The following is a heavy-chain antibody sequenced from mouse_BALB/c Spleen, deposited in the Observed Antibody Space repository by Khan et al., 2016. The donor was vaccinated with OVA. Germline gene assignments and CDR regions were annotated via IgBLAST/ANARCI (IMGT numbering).Heavy chain of an antibody. Sequence: QVQLQQSGAELARPGASVKMSCKASGYTFPSNTMHWVKQRPGQGLEWIGYINPRSDYTIYNQKFKDKATLTADISSTTAYMQLSSLTSDDSAVYYCARRTTEYAMDYWGQGTSVTVSS. CDR1: GYTFPSNT. V-gene: IGHV1-4*01. CDR3: ARRTTEYAMDY. D-gene: IGHD2-14*01. J-gene: IGHJ4*01. CDR2: INPRSDYT.